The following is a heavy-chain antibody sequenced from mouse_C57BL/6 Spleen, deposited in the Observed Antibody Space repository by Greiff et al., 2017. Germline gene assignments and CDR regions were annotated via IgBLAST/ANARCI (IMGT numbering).Heavy chain of an antibody. CDR1: GYTFTSYW. J-gene: IGHJ4*01. CDR2: IYPSDSET. Sequence: VQLQQPGAELVRPGSSVKLSCKASGYTFTSYWMDWVKQRPGQGLEWIGNIYPSDSETHYNQKFKDKATLTVDKSSSTAYMQLSSLTSEDSAVYYCARARYDYDGAMDYWGQGTSVTVSS. D-gene: IGHD2-4*01. V-gene: IGHV1-61*01. CDR3: ARARYDYDGAMDY.